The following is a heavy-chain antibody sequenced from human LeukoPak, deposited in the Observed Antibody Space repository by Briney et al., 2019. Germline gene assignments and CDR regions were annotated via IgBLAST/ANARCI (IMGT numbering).Heavy chain of an antibody. Sequence: SQTLSLTCDVSGGSIGSGLYSWSWIRQPLGKGLEWIGYIYHTGSTYYNPSLKSRVTISVDTSKNQFSLRLSSVTAADTAVYYCARLQYCSGTSCYWFDPWGQGTLVTVSS. V-gene: IGHV4-30-2*01. J-gene: IGHJ5*02. CDR2: IYHTGST. D-gene: IGHD2-2*01. CDR3: ARLQYCSGTSCYWFDP. CDR1: GGSIGSGLYS.